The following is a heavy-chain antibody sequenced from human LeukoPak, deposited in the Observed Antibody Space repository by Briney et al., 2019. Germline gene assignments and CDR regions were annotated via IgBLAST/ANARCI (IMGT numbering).Heavy chain of an antibody. Sequence: ASVKVSCKASGYTFTNYDINWVRQATGRGLEWMGWMNPNSDNTGYAQKFQGRVTMTRNTSINTAYMELSSLRSEDTAVYYCARSQTGYYDNWGQGTLVTVSS. V-gene: IGHV1-8*01. CDR2: MNPNSDNT. J-gene: IGHJ4*02. CDR1: GYTFTNYD. CDR3: ARSQTGYYDN. D-gene: IGHD3-9*01.